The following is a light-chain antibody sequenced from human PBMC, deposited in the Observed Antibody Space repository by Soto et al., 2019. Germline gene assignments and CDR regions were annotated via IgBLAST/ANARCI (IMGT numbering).Light chain of an antibody. J-gene: IGKJ1*01. V-gene: IGKV3-15*01. CDR3: QQYNIWPPWT. Sequence: EIVLTQSPATLSLSPGERATLSCRASQSVSSTYLGWYQQKPGQAPRLLIYSASTRATGIPARFSGSGSGTEFTLTISSLQSEDFAVYYCQQYNIWPPWTFGQGTKVDIK. CDR1: QSVSSTY. CDR2: SAS.